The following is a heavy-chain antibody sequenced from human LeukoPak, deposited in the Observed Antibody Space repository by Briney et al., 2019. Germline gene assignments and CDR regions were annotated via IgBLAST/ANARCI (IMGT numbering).Heavy chain of an antibody. CDR1: GGSISSSSYY. J-gene: IGHJ4*02. V-gene: IGHV4-39*01. D-gene: IGHD6-19*01. CDR3: AGRPYSSGWDY. Sequence: SETLSLTCTVSGGSISSSSYYWGWIRQPPGKGLEWIGSIYYSGSTYYNPSLKSRVTISVDTSKNQFSLKLSSVTAADTAVYYCAGRPYSSGWDYWGQGTLVTVSS. CDR2: IYYSGST.